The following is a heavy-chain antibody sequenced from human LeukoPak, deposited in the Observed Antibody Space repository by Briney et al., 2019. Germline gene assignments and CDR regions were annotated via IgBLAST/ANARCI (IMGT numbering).Heavy chain of an antibody. J-gene: IGHJ4*02. CDR1: GFTFSSYS. CDR3: ARGRESTPDY. Sequence: PGGSLRLSCAASGFTFSSYSMNWVRQAPGKGLEGVSSISSSSSYISYADSVKGRFTISRDNAKNSLYLQMNSLRAEDTAVYYCARGRESTPDYWGQGTLVTVSS. CDR2: ISSSSSYI. V-gene: IGHV3-21*01.